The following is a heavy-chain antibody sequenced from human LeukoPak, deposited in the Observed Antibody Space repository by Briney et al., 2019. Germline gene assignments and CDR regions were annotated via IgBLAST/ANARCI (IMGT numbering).Heavy chain of an antibody. D-gene: IGHD3-9*01. CDR1: GGSISSSSYY. J-gene: IGHJ3*02. CDR2: IYYSGST. CDR3: ARSQLRYFDWLLSGDLGDAFDI. Sequence: PSQTLSLTCTVSGGSISSSSYYWGWIRQPPGKGLEWIGSIYYSGSTYYNPSLKSRVTISVDTSKNQFSLKLSSVTAADTAVYYCARSQLRYFDWLLSGDLGDAFDIWGQGTMVTVSS. V-gene: IGHV4-39*07.